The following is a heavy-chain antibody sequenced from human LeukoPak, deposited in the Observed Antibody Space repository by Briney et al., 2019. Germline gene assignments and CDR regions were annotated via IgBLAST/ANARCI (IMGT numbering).Heavy chain of an antibody. Sequence: PGGSLRLSCAASGFTFSNYAMHWVRQAPGKGLEWVAVISYDGSNKNYADSVKGRFTISRDNSRNTLYLQMNSLRAEDTAVYYCAKSYNGYESKPDYWGQGTLVTVSS. V-gene: IGHV3-30-3*02. J-gene: IGHJ4*02. CDR3: AKSYNGYESKPDY. CDR2: ISYDGSNK. D-gene: IGHD5-12*01. CDR1: GFTFSNYA.